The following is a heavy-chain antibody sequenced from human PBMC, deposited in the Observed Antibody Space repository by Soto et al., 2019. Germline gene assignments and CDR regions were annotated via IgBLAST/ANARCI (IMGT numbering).Heavy chain of an antibody. V-gene: IGHV3-30*03. CDR1: GFTFSSYG. Sequence: WGSLRLSCAASGFTFSSYGMHWVRQAPGKGLEWVAVISYDGSNKYYADSVKGRFTISRDNSKNTLYLQMNSLRAEDTAVYYCATHILTGYYAYYFDYWGQGTLVTVSS. D-gene: IGHD3-9*01. CDR2: ISYDGSNK. J-gene: IGHJ4*02. CDR3: ATHILTGYYAYYFDY.